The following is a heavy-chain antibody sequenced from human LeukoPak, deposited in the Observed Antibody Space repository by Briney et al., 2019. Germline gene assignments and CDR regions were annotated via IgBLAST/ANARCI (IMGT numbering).Heavy chain of an antibody. CDR1: DGSITNYD. V-gene: IGHV4-59*01. CDR3: ARGYGDFRVEGRYFHS. J-gene: IGHJ4*02. Sequence: PSETLSLTCTVSDGSITNYDWSWVRQPLGKGLEFIGHVHYSGAANYNPSLRSRVTISIDTSEKHFFLKLKSVTAADTAVYYCARGYGDFRVEGRYFHSWGQGTLVTVSS. D-gene: IGHD4-17*01. CDR2: VHYSGAA.